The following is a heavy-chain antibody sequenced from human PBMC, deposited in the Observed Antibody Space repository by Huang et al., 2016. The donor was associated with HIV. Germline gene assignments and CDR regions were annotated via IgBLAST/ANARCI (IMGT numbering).Heavy chain of an antibody. Sequence: VQLVQSGAEVKKPGESLKISCKGSGYSFSSYWIAWVRQRPGKGLEWMGISFPDDSDTTYSPSFEGQVTISADKSIGTAYLQWSSLKASDTAMYYCARRFSSSSGYFDYWGQGSLVTVSS. V-gene: IGHV5-51*01. J-gene: IGHJ4*02. D-gene: IGHD6-6*01. CDR1: GYSFSSYW. CDR2: SFPDDSDT. CDR3: ARRFSSSSGYFDY.